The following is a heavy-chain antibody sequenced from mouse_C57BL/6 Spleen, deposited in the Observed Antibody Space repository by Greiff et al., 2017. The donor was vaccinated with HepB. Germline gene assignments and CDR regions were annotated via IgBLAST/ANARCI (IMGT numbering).Heavy chain of an antibody. CDR3: ARKGYYGSSSAWFAY. CDR1: GYTFTSYW. V-gene: IGHV1-61*01. Sequence: QVQLQQPGAELVRPGSSVKLSCKASGYTFTSYWMDWVKQRPGQGLEWIGNIYPSDSETHYNQKFKDKATLTVDKSSSTAYMQLSSLTSEDSAVYYCARKGYYGSSSAWFAYWGQGTLVTVSA. CDR2: IYPSDSET. J-gene: IGHJ3*01. D-gene: IGHD1-1*01.